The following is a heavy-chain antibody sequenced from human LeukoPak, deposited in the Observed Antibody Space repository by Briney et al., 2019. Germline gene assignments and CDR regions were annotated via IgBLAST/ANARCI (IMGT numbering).Heavy chain of an antibody. D-gene: IGHD2-2*01. Sequence: PSETLSLTCTVSGGSISSYYWSWIRQPAGKGLEWIGRIYTSGSTNYNPSLKSRVTMSVDTSKNQFSLKLSSVTAADTAVYYCARSNVYCSSTSCPPFYYMDVWGKGTTVTVSS. CDR3: ARSNVYCSSTSCPPFYYMDV. V-gene: IGHV4-4*07. J-gene: IGHJ6*03. CDR1: GGSISSYY. CDR2: IYTSGST.